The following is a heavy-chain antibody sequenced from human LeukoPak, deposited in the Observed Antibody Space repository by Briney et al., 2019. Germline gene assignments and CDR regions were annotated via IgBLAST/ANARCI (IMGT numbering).Heavy chain of an antibody. CDR2: IYPGDSDT. CDR1: GYNFTSYW. J-gene: IGHJ3*02. Sequence: GESLQISCKGSGYNFTSYWIGWVRQVPGKGVEGMGIIYPGDSDTRDSASCQGQVTISADKSISTAYLQWSSLKASDTAMYYCARRYNWFDAFDIWGQGTMVTVSS. D-gene: IGHD1-20*01. CDR3: ARRYNWFDAFDI. V-gene: IGHV5-51*01.